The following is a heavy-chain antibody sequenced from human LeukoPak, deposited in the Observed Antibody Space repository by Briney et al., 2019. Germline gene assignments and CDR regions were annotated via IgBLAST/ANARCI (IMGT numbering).Heavy chain of an antibody. CDR2: IYSSGST. CDR3: ARDAYSNSYYRFDP. V-gene: IGHV4-4*07. D-gene: IGHD6-13*01. CDR1: GGSIIGYY. J-gene: IGHJ5*02. Sequence: PSETLSLTCTVSGGSIIGYYWSWIRQPAGEGLEWIGRIYSSGSTNYNPSLQSRVTISVDKSNNQFSLKLTSVTAADTAVYYCARDAYSNSYYRFDPWGQGTLVTVSS.